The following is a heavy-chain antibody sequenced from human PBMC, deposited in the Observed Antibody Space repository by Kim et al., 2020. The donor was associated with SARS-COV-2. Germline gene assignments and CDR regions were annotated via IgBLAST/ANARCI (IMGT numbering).Heavy chain of an antibody. V-gene: IGHV1-46*01. CDR3: ARDPGYSSSWYVRGSYGMDV. D-gene: IGHD6-13*01. CDR1: GYTFTSYY. CDR2: INPSGGST. J-gene: IGHJ6*02. Sequence: ASVKVSCKASGYTFTSYYMHWVRQAPGQGLEWMGLINPSGGSTSYAQKFQGRVTMTRDTSTSTVYMELSSLRSEDTAVYYCARDPGYSSSWYVRGSYGMDVWGQGTTVTVSS.